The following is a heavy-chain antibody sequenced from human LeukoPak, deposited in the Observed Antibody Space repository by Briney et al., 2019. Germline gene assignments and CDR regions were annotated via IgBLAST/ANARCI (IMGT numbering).Heavy chain of an antibody. Sequence: SETLSLTCTVSGGSISSSSYYWGWIRQPPGRGLEWIGSIYYSGSTYYNPSLKSRVSISVDTSKNQFSLKLSSVTAADTAVYYCARRGRDCTGTSCLFDPWGQGTLVTVPS. CDR2: IYYSGST. D-gene: IGHD2-2*01. CDR3: ARRGRDCTGTSCLFDP. V-gene: IGHV4-39*01. CDR1: GGSISSSSYY. J-gene: IGHJ5*02.